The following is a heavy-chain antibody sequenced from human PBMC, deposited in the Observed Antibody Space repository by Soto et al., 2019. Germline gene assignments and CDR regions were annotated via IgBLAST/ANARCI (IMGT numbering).Heavy chain of an antibody. CDR1: GGSISSGGYY. J-gene: IGHJ4*02. D-gene: IGHD3-9*01. CDR3: ARGPRSDFDWSTESYYFDY. V-gene: IGHV4-31*03. Sequence: PSETLSLTCTVSGGSISSGGYYWSWIRQHPGKGLEWIGYIYYSGSTYYNPSPKSRVTISVDTSKNQFSLRLSSVTAADTAVYYCARGPRSDFDWSTESYYFDYWGQGTLVTVSS. CDR2: IYYSGST.